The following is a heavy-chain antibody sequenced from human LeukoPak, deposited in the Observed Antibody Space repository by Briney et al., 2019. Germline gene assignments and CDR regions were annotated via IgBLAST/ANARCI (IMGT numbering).Heavy chain of an antibody. J-gene: IGHJ6*02. V-gene: IGHV5-51*01. CDR1: GYSFTSYW. Sequence: GASLKISCKGSGYSFTSYWIGWVRQMPGKGPEWMGIIHPGDSNMRYSPSFQGQVTISADKSISTAYLQWSSLKALDTAMYYCARFPPGYYGMDVWGQGTKVTVSS. CDR3: ARFPPGYYGMDV. CDR2: IHPGDSNM.